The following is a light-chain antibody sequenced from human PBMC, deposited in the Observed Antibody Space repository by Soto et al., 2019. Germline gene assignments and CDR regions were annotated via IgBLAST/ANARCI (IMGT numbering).Light chain of an antibody. CDR2: DVS. CDR1: RKYVGGYNY. V-gene: IGLV2-14*01. CDR3: SSYTSIDTWV. Sequence: QSVVTQPASLSWAPGQAITISRTGGRKYVGGYNYVSWYQQHPGKAPKVLISDVSNRPSGISNRFSGSKSGNTASLTISGLQAEDEADYYCSSYTSIDTWVFGTGTNVTVL. J-gene: IGLJ1*01.